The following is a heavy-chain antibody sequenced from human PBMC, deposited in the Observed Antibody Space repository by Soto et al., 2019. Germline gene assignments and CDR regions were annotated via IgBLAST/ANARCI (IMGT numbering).Heavy chain of an antibody. CDR1: GYSFTSYW. Sequence: GESLKISCKGSGYSFTSYWISWVRQMPGKGLEWMGRIDPSDSYTNYSPSFQGHVTISADKSISTAYLQWSSLKASDTAMYYCARHGCSSNSCYMVYGMDVWGQGTTVTVSS. J-gene: IGHJ6*02. CDR3: ARHGCSSNSCYMVYGMDV. V-gene: IGHV5-10-1*01. CDR2: IDPSDSYT. D-gene: IGHD2-2*02.